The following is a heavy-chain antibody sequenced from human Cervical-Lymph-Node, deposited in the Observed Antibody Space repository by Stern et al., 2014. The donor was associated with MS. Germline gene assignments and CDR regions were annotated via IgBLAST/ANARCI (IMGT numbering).Heavy chain of an antibody. Sequence: VHLVESGGGVVQPGRSLRLSCAATGFNFSSYAMQWVRQAPGKGLEWVAVISYDVSKAYYADSVKGRFTISRDNSKKTLFLQMNSLRLEDTADYYCARDLLWFGEFDWGAMDVWGHGTTVTVSS. D-gene: IGHD3-10*01. V-gene: IGHV3-30-3*01. J-gene: IGHJ6*02. CDR3: ARDLLWFGEFDWGAMDV. CDR2: ISYDVSKA. CDR1: GFNFSSYA.